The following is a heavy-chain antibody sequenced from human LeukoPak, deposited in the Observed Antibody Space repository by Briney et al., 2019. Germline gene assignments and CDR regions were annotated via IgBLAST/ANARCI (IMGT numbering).Heavy chain of an antibody. CDR3: ARGGSWNDFDY. Sequence: PGGSLRLFCAASEFTVSSNYMSWVRQAPGKGLEWVSVIYSGDTTYYADSVKGRFTISRDNSKNTLYLQMSSLRAEDTAVYYCARGGSWNDFDYWGQGTLVTVSS. J-gene: IGHJ4*02. D-gene: IGHD1-26*01. CDR1: EFTVSSNY. CDR2: IYSGDTT. V-gene: IGHV3-53*01.